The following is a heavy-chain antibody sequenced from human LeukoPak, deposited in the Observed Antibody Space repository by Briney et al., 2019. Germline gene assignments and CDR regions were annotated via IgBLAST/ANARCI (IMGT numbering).Heavy chain of an antibody. V-gene: IGHV4-34*01. CDR1: GGSFSGYY. D-gene: IGHD4-17*01. CDR2: INHSGST. CDR3: ARGGEAVPYGY. J-gene: IGHJ4*02. Sequence: PSETLSLTCAVYGGSFSGYYWSWIRQPPGKGLEWIGEINHSGSTNYNPSLKSRVTMSVDTSKNHFSLKLTSVTAADTAVYYCARGGEAVPYGYWGQGTLVTASS.